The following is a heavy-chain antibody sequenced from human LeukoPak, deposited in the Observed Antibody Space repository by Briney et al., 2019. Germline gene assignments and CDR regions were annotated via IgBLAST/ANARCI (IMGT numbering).Heavy chain of an antibody. Sequence: PGGSLRLSCAASGSTFSSYAMSWIRQPPGKGLDWIGSISHSGSTYYNPSLRSRVTISIDTSKNQFSLRLNSVTATDTAVYYCARVGGYSYGNYYFNYWGQGTLVTVSS. CDR1: GSTFSSYA. CDR3: ARVGGYSYGNYYFNY. V-gene: IGHV4-38-2*01. CDR2: ISHSGST. J-gene: IGHJ4*02. D-gene: IGHD5-18*01.